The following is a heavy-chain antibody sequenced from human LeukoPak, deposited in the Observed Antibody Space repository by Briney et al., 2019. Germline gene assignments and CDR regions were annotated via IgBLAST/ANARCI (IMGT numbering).Heavy chain of an antibody. CDR3: AKEGMATIPFDY. D-gene: IGHD5-24*01. Sequence: GGSLRLSCAASGFTFSSYGMHWVRQAPGKGLEWVAFIRYDGSNKYYADSVKGRFTISRDNSKNTLYLQMNSLRAEDTAVYYCAKEGMATIPFDYWGQGTLVTVSS. J-gene: IGHJ4*02. V-gene: IGHV3-30*02. CDR2: IRYDGSNK. CDR1: GFTFSSYG.